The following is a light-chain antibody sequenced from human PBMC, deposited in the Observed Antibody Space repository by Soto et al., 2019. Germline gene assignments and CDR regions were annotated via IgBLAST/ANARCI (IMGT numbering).Light chain of an antibody. J-gene: IGKJ2*01. V-gene: IGKV3-20*01. Sequence: EIVLTQSPGALSLSPVERATLSCMASQSVSSNYLAWFQQIPGQAPRLLIYGASTRATGIPDRFSGSGSGTDFTLTISRLEPEDFAVYYCQQYGDSPPYTFGQGPKVDIK. CDR3: QQYGDSPPYT. CDR2: GAS. CDR1: QSVSSNY.